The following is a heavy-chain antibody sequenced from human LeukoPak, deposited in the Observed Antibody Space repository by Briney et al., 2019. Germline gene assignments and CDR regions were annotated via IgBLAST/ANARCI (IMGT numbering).Heavy chain of an antibody. CDR2: IYYSGST. D-gene: IGHD1-26*01. V-gene: IGHV4-39*07. Sequence: PSETLSLTCTVSGGSISSSSYYWGWIRQPPGKGLEWIGSIYYSGSTYYNPSLKSRVTISVDTSKNQFSLKLSSVTAADTAVYYCAREREGGFDPWGQGTLVTVSS. J-gene: IGHJ5*02. CDR3: AREREGGFDP. CDR1: GGSISSSSYY.